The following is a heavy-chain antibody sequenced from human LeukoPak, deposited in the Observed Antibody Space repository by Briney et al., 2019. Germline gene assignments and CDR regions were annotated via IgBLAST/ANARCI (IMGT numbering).Heavy chain of an antibody. CDR1: GGSISSTSYY. CDR3: ARGGAKTTSMVQGVINRTLRY. D-gene: IGHD3-10*01. CDR2: IYYSGST. V-gene: IGHV4-39*01. J-gene: IGHJ4*02. Sequence: PSETLSLTCAVSGGSISSTSYYWGWIRQPPGKGLEWIGSIYYSGSTYYNPSLKSRLTISVDTSKNQFSLKLSSVTAADTAVYYCARGGAKTTSMVQGVINRTLRYWGQGTLVTVSS.